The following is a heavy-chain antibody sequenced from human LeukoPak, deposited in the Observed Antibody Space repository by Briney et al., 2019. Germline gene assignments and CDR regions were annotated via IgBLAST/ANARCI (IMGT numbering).Heavy chain of an antibody. Sequence: PGGSLRLSCAASGFTFSGYAMSWVRQAPGKGLEWVSAISGSGGSTYYADSVKGRFTISRDNSKNTLYLQMNSLRAEDTAVYYCAKGPYYDILTGYFDYWGQGTLVTVSS. CDR1: GFTFSGYA. CDR3: AKGPYYDILTGYFDY. J-gene: IGHJ4*02. V-gene: IGHV3-23*01. D-gene: IGHD3-9*01. CDR2: ISGSGGST.